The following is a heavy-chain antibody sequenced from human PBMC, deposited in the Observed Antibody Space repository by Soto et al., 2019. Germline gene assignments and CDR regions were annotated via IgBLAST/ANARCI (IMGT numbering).Heavy chain of an antibody. CDR1: GGTFSSYA. V-gene: IGHV1-69*01. Sequence: QVQLVQSGAEVKKPGSSVKVSCKASGGTFSSYAISWVRQAPGQGLAWMGGIIPIFGTANYAQKFQGRVTITADESTSTAYMELSSLRSEDTAVYYCARGYCSGGSCPPHFDYWGQGTLVTVSS. J-gene: IGHJ4*02. D-gene: IGHD2-15*01. CDR2: IIPIFGTA. CDR3: ARGYCSGGSCPPHFDY.